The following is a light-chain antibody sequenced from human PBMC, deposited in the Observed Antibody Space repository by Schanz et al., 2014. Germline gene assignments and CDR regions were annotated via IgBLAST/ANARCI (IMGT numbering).Light chain of an antibody. CDR1: QSVSSY. J-gene: IGKJ2*02. V-gene: IGKV3-20*01. Sequence: EIVLTQSPGTLSLSPGERATLSCRASQSVSSYLAWYQQKPGQGPRLLIYGASSRATGIPDRFNGSGSGTDFSLTISRLEPEDFAVYYCQQHGSSPLWTFGQGTKLEIK. CDR2: GAS. CDR3: QQHGSSPLWT.